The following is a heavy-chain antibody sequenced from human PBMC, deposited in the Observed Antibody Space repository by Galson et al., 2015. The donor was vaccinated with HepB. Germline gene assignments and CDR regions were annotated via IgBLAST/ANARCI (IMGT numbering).Heavy chain of an antibody. CDR2: ISYDGSNK. CDR3: AKDLLGRYSSGWYLRDWFDP. Sequence: SLRLSCAASGFTFSSYAMSWVRQAPGKGLEWVAVISYDGSNKHYADSVKGRFTISRDNSKNTLYLQMNSLRAEDTAVYYCAKDLLGRYSSGWYLRDWFDPWGQGTLVTVSS. D-gene: IGHD6-19*01. V-gene: IGHV3-30*18. CDR1: GFTFSSYA. J-gene: IGHJ5*02.